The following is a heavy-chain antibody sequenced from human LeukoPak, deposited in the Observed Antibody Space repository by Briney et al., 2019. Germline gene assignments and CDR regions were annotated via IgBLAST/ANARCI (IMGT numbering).Heavy chain of an antibody. J-gene: IGHJ4*02. D-gene: IGHD1-26*01. CDR2: ISSSGSTI. Sequence: GGSLRLSRAASGFTFSSYAMSWIRQAPGKGLEWVSYISSSGSTIYYADSVKGRFTISRDNAKNSLYLQMNSLRAEDAAVYYCARVGEWGLLHFDYWGQGTLVTVSS. CDR1: GFTFSSYA. CDR3: ARVGEWGLLHFDY. V-gene: IGHV3-11*01.